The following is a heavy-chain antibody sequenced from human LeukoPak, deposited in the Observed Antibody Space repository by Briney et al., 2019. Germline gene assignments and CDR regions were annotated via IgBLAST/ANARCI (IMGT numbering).Heavy chain of an antibody. CDR2: INSDGSST. Sequence: PGGSLRLSCAASGFTFSNYWMHWVRQAPGKGLVWVSRINSDGSSTSYADSVKGRFTISRDNAKNTLFLQMNSLRAEDMAMYYCARDYGRSRDYGMDVWGQGTTVTVSS. V-gene: IGHV3-74*01. CDR3: ARDYGRSRDYGMDV. J-gene: IGHJ6*02. CDR1: GFTFSNYW. D-gene: IGHD3-10*01.